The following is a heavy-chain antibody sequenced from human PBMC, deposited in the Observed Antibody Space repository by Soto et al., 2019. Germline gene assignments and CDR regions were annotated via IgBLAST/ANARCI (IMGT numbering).Heavy chain of an antibody. Sequence: GASVTVSCKASGYTFTSYGISWVRQAPGQGLEWMGWISAYNGNTNYAQKLQGRVTMTTDTSTSTAYMELRSLSSDDTAVYYCARVGGSWIQLGPMDVWGQGTTVTVSS. V-gene: IGHV1-18*01. CDR1: GYTFTSYG. CDR3: ARVGGSWIQLGPMDV. D-gene: IGHD5-18*01. J-gene: IGHJ6*02. CDR2: ISAYNGNT.